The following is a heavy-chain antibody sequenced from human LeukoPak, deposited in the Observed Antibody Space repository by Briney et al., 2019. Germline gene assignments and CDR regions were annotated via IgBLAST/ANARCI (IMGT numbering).Heavy chain of an antibody. CDR1: GFTVSSNY. CDR2: IYSGVNT. D-gene: IGHD3-22*01. J-gene: IGHJ4*02. CDR3: ARASAKYYYDSSGYLFDY. Sequence: PGGSLRLSCAASGFTVSSNYMSWVRQALGKGLEWVSVIYSGVNTYYADSVRGRFTISRDNSKNTLYLQMNSLRAEDTAVYYCARASAKYYYDSSGYLFDYWGQGTLVTVSS. V-gene: IGHV3-53*01.